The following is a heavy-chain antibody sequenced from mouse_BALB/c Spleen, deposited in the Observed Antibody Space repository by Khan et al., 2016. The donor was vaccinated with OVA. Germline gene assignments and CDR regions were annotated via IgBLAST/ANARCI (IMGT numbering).Heavy chain of an antibody. V-gene: IGHV1-7*01. CDR2: IDPNTGYI. D-gene: IGHD2-1*01. Sequence: QVQLNESGAELAKPGASLKMSCTASGSTFITYWIHWVKPRPGQGLEWIGYIDPNTGYIEFNQKFKDKATLTADKSSNTAYMQLTSMTAEDSAVYDCARRGIYGIVTYWGQGTLVTVSA. CDR1: GSTFITYW. J-gene: IGHJ3*01. CDR3: ARRGIYGIVTY.